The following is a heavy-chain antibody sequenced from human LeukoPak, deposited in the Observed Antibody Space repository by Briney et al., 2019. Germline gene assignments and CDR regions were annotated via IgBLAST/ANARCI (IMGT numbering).Heavy chain of an antibody. CDR1: AYTFTSYY. CDR3: ARGNLTYYDFWSGYHFDY. D-gene: IGHD3-3*01. CDR2: INPSGGST. V-gene: IGHV1-46*03. J-gene: IGHJ4*02. Sequence: GASVKVSCKAYAYTFTSYYMHWVRQAPGQGLEWMGIINPSGGSTSYAQKFQCRVTMTRDTSTSTVYMELSSLRSEDTAVYYCARGNLTYYDFWSGYHFDYWGQGTLVTVSS.